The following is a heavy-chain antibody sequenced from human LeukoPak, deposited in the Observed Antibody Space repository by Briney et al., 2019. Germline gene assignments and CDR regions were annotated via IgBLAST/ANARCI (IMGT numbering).Heavy chain of an antibody. J-gene: IGHJ5*02. D-gene: IGHD3-16*02. Sequence: GGSLRLSCAASGFTFSSYAMSWVRQAPGKGLEWVAVISYDGSNKYYADSVKGRFTISRDNSKNTLYLQMNSLRAEDTAVYYCARASPDLSLFDPWGQGTLVTVSS. CDR1: GFTFSSYA. CDR2: ISYDGSNK. V-gene: IGHV3-30-3*01. CDR3: ARASPDLSLFDP.